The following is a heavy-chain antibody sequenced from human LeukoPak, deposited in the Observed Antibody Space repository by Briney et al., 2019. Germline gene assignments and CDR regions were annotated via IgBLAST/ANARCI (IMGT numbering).Heavy chain of an antibody. Sequence: GGSLRLSCVVSGFTFNRCWMNWVRQAPGKGLEWVAHINPDGRDTYYVDSVKGRFTISRDNAQNSMYLQMNSLRVEDTAVYYCARNLGYGDYPYYYGMDVWGQGTTVTVSS. CDR1: GFTFNRCW. CDR3: ARNLGYGDYPYYYGMDV. V-gene: IGHV3-7*01. CDR2: INPDGRDT. D-gene: IGHD4-17*01. J-gene: IGHJ6*02.